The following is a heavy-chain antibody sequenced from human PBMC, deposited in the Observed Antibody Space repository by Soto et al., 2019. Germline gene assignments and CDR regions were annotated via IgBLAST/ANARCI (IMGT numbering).Heavy chain of an antibody. CDR3: VRGEELGGYYGMDV. CDR1: GFTFSSYG. V-gene: IGHV3-33*01. D-gene: IGHD1-26*01. Sequence: QVQLVESGGGVVQPGRSLRLSCAASGFTFSSYGMHWVRQAPGKGLEWVAVIWYDGSNKYYADSVKGRFTISRDNSKNTLYLQMNSLRAEDTAVYYCVRGEELGGYYGMDVWGQGTTVTVSS. CDR2: IWYDGSNK. J-gene: IGHJ6*02.